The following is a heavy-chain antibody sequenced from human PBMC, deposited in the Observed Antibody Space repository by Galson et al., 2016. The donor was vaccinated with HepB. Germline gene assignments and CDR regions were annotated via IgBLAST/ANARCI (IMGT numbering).Heavy chain of an antibody. D-gene: IGHD6-19*01. J-gene: IGHJ4*02. CDR3: AKDHITGWSFDS. Sequence: LRLSCAASGFTFSTYWMYWVRQAPGKGLEWVAAIKTDGSDKYYADSVKGRCTISRDNADNSLYLQINSLRNEDTAEYYCAKDHITGWSFDSWGQGTLVTVSS. CDR2: IKTDGSDK. V-gene: IGHV3-7*03. CDR1: GFTFSTYW.